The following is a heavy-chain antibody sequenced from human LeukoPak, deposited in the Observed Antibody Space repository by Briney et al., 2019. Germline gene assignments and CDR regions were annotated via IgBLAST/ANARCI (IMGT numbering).Heavy chain of an antibody. V-gene: IGHV3-30*01. CDR2: ISYDGSNK. CDR3: ATGITTTTFSYFDY. J-gene: IGHJ4*02. Sequence: GRSLRLSCAASGFTFSSYAVDWVRQAPGKGVEWVAVISYDGSNKFYADSVKGGFAISRDNSRNTLYLQMNSLSAEDTAVYYCATGITTTTFSYFDYWSQGALVTVSS. CDR1: GFTFSSYA. D-gene: IGHD1-7*01.